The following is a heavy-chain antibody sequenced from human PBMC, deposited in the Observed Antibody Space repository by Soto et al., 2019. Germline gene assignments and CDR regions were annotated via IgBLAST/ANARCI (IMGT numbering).Heavy chain of an antibody. CDR3: ATGNLPKY. CDR1: GFSCSNYS. J-gene: IGHJ4*02. D-gene: IGHD1-1*01. V-gene: IGHV3-48*01. Sequence: EVQLVESGGGLIQPGGSLRLACAASGFSCSNYSMNWVRQAPGKGLEWISYITKSSNTIYADSVKGRFTISRDNAENSLLLQMIGLTAEDTVVYYCATGNLPKYWCPGTLVTFSS. CDR2: ITKSSNTI.